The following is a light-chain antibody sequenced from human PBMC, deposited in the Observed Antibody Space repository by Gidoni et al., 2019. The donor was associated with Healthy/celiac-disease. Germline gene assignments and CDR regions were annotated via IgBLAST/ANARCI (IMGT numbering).Light chain of an antibody. V-gene: IGKV1-33*01. CDR1: QDISNY. CDR2: DAS. CDR3: QQYDNLLLFT. Sequence: DIQMTQSPSSLSASLGDRVTITCQASQDISNYLNWYQQKPGKAHKLLIYDASNLETGVPSRCSGSGSGTDVTFTISSLQPEDIATYYCQQYDNLLLFTFGPGTKVDIK. J-gene: IGKJ3*01.